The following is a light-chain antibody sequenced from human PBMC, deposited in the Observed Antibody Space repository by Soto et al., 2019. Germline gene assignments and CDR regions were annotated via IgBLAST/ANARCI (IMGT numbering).Light chain of an antibody. CDR3: MQALQTPVT. V-gene: IGKV2-28*01. Sequence: IVMTQNPLYLPVTPGEPASISCRSGQSLLHSNGYNYLDWYLQKPGQSPQLLIYLGSNRASGVPDRFSGSGSGTDFTLKISRVEAEDVGVYYCMQALQTPVTFGGGTKVDI. J-gene: IGKJ4*01. CDR1: QSLLHSNGYNY. CDR2: LGS.